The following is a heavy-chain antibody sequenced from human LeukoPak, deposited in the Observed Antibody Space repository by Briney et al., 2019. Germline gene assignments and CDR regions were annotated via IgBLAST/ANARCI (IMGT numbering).Heavy chain of an antibody. CDR2: IYYSWNT. Sequence: SETLSLTCTVSGGSISSISYYWGWIRQPPGTGLEWIGTIYYSWNTDYNPSLNKRVTISVYTSKNQFSLQLSSLTAADTAVYYCARRRAYISSLFDYWGQGTLVTVSS. V-gene: IGHV4-39*01. CDR1: GGSISSISYY. J-gene: IGHJ4*02. D-gene: IGHD6-13*01. CDR3: ARRRAYISSLFDY.